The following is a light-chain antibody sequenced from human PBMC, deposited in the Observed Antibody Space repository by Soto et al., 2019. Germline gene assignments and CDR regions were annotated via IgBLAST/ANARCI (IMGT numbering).Light chain of an antibody. CDR3: QQYNSYSRT. V-gene: IGKV1-5*03. CDR1: QSISSW. J-gene: IGKJ1*01. CDR2: EAS. Sequence: DIQMTQSPSTLSASVGDRVTITCRASQSISSWLAWYQQKPGQAPKLLIYEASTLDSGIPSRFSGSGSGTDFTLTISSLQPDDFAAYYCQQYNSYSRTFGQGTKVEIK.